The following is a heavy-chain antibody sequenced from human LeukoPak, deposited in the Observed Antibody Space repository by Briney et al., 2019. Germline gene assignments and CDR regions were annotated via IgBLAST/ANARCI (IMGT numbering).Heavy chain of an antibody. D-gene: IGHD4-11*01. CDR2: IKQDGSEK. Sequence: GGSLRLSCAASGFTFSSYWMSWVRQAPGKGLEWVANIKQDGSEKYYVDSVKGRFTISRDNARSMLYLQMNSLTVDDTGVYYCAKSDYFDPWGRGILVTVSS. V-gene: IGHV3-7*01. J-gene: IGHJ5*02. CDR1: GFTFSSYW. CDR3: AKSDYFDP.